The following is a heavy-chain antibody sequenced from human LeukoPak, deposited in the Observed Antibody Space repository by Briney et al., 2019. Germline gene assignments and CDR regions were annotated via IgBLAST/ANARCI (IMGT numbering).Heavy chain of an antibody. CDR1: GFTFSDYY. D-gene: IGHD3-3*01. Sequence: GGSLRLSCAASGFTFSDYYMSWIRQAPGKGLEWVSYISSSGSTIYYADSVKGRFTISRDNSKNTLYLQMNSLRAEDTAVYYCAKDAQPITIFGVVITYFDYWGQGTLVTVSS. CDR2: ISSSGSTI. CDR3: AKDAQPITIFGVVITYFDY. J-gene: IGHJ4*02. V-gene: IGHV3-11*01.